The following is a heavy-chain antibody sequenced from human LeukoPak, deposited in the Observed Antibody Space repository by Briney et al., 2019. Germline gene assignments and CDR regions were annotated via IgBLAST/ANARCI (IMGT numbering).Heavy chain of an antibody. Sequence: PGGSLRLSCSASGFTFSSFAMHWVRQAPGKGLEYVAAISRNGGSTYYADSVEGRFTISRDNPKNTLYLQMSSLRAEDTAVYLCVKDLRSDFMGVLSRYLSYWGQGTLVTVSS. CDR1: GFTFSSFA. CDR2: ISRNGGST. D-gene: IGHD2/OR15-2a*01. V-gene: IGHV3-64D*09. CDR3: VKDLRSDFMGVLSRYLSY. J-gene: IGHJ4*02.